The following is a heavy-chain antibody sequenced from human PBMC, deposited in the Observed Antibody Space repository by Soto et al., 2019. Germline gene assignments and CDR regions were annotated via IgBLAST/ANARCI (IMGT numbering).Heavy chain of an antibody. Sequence: ASVKVSCKASGYTLTSYDINWVRQATGQGREWMGWMNPNSGNTGYAQKFQGRVTMTRNTSISTAYMELSSLRSEDTAVYYCASGYCSGGSCLSYYYYMDVWAKGTTVTVSS. CDR3: ASGYCSGGSCLSYYYYMDV. J-gene: IGHJ6*03. CDR2: MNPNSGNT. CDR1: GYTLTSYD. V-gene: IGHV1-8*01. D-gene: IGHD2-15*01.